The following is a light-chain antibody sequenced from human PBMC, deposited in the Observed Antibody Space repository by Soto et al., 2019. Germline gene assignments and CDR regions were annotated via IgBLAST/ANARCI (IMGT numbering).Light chain of an antibody. CDR1: QGISNY. V-gene: IGKV1-27*01. Sequence: DIQMTQCPSSLSASVGDRITITCRANQGISNYLAWYQQKSWTVPKLLIYASSTLESGVPPPFSDSGSATDFTRTITSLQPEGVATYYGQKYSSPPHTFGPGAKVHIK. CDR3: QKYSSPPHT. J-gene: IGKJ3*01. CDR2: ASS.